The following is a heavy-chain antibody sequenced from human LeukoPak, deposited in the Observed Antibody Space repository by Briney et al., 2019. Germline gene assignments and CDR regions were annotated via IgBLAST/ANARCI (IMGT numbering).Heavy chain of an antibody. CDR2: ILPDGGRQ. V-gene: IGHV3-33*01. Sequence: PGGSLRLSCEASGFAFSNYGMHWVRQAPGKGLEWVAIILPDGGRQFYADSVKGRFIISRDNSKNTLYLQMNSLRDEDTGIYYCASRDGTSEFDYWGQGTRVTVFS. J-gene: IGHJ4*02. D-gene: IGHD5-24*01. CDR3: ASRDGTSEFDY. CDR1: GFAFSNYG.